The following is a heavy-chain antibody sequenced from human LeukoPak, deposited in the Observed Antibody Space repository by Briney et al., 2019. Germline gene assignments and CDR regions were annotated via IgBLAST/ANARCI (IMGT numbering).Heavy chain of an antibody. V-gene: IGHV4-34*01. CDR1: GGSFSGYC. CDR3: ARDKRLLLRTYFDY. J-gene: IGHJ4*02. D-gene: IGHD3-22*01. Sequence: PSETLSLTCAVYGGSFSGYCWSWIRQPPGKGLEWIGEINHSGSTNYNPSLKSRVTISVDTSKNQLSLKLSSVTAADTAVYYCARDKRLLLRTYFDYWGQGTLVTVSS. CDR2: INHSGST.